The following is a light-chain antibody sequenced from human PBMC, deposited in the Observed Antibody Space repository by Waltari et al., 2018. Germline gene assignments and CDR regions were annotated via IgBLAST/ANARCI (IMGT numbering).Light chain of an antibody. CDR3: QHYYSYPWT. J-gene: IGKJ1*01. V-gene: IGKV1-5*03. CDR1: QSISSW. Sequence: DIQMTQSPSTLSASVGDTVTITCRASQSISSWLAWYQQKPGKAPKLLIYKATNLDTGVPSGITGSGSGTEFTLTIRSLQLDDFATYYCQHYYSYPWTFGQGTKVEIK. CDR2: KAT.